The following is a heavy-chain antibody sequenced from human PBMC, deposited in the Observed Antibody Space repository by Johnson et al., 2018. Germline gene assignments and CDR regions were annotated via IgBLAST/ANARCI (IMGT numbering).Heavy chain of an antibody. D-gene: IGHD6-13*01. CDR3: AAPMYSRAAFDI. J-gene: IGHJ3*02. V-gene: IGHV3-33*01. CDR1: GFTFSNYG. Sequence: QVQLVESGGGVVQPGRSXRLSCAASGFTFSNYGMHWVRQAPGKGLEWVAVIWYDGSNKYYADSVKGRFTTSRDNSKNTLYLQMNSLRAEDTAVYYCAAPMYSRAAFDIWGQGTMVTVSS. CDR2: IWYDGSNK.